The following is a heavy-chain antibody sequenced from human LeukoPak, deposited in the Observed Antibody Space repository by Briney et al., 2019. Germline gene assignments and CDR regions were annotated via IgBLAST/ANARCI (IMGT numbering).Heavy chain of an antibody. CDR3: ARTFGEYDYFDY. Sequence: SETLSLTCGVSGGSFSFYYWSWIRQSPGKGLEWIAEISQNGDSNYNMSLKSRVTISLDKSKNQVSLKLNSVTAADTAVYYCARTFGEYDYFDYWGQGTLVTVSS. J-gene: IGHJ4*02. D-gene: IGHD3-10*01. V-gene: IGHV4-34*01. CDR1: GGSFSFYY. CDR2: ISQNGDS.